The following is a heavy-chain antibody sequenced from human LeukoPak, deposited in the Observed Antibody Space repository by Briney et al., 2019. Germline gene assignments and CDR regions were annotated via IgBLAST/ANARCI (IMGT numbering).Heavy chain of an antibody. CDR1: GYTFTSYG. V-gene: IGHV1-18*01. CDR3: ARRCSSSTSCYGIFDY. CDR2: ISAYNGNT. J-gene: IGHJ4*02. Sequence: ASVKVSCKASGYTFTSYGISWVRQAPGQGLEWMGWISAYNGNTNYALKLQGRVTMTTDTSTSTAYMELRSLRSDDTAVYYCARRCSSSTSCYGIFDYWGQGTLVTVSS. D-gene: IGHD2-2*01.